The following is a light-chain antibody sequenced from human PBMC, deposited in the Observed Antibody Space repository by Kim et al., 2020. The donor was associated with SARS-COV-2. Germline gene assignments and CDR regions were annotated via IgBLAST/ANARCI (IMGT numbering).Light chain of an antibody. CDR3: QHRQT. CDR1: QYVTRG. J-gene: IGKJ1*01. V-gene: IGKV1-5*01. Sequence: STLPASVGDRVTLTGRATQYVTRGLAWYQQKPGRAPKLLIYDASTLDRGVPSRFRGSGSGTEFTLTINSLQPDDFASYYCQHRQTFGQGTKVDIK. CDR2: DAS.